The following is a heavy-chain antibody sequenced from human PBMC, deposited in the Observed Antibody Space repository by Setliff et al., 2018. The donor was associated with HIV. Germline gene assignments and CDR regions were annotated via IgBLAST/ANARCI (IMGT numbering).Heavy chain of an antibody. CDR2: VDHSGKS. V-gene: IGHV4-34*01. CDR1: GGSLSSFS. D-gene: IGHD1-26*01. J-gene: IGHJ4*02. Sequence: SETLSLTCAVYGGSLSSFSWTWIRQAPGKGLEWIGEVDHSGKSKENPSLRSRVSISVDTSKNQFSLKMRSVTAADTAVYYCAGGPGTTSIDYWAQGTLVTVSS. CDR3: AGGPGTTSIDY.